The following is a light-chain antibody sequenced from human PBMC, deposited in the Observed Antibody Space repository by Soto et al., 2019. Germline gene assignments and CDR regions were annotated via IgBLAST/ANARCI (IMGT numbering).Light chain of an antibody. CDR3: QQFNSYWWT. CDR1: QDIDKT. J-gene: IGKJ1*01. CDR2: AAS. Sequence: AIQLTQSPSSLSASVGDSVTITCRASQDIDKTLNWYQHRPGEAPKLLIYAASYLETGVPARFSGSGSGTEFTLTISSLQPDDFGTYYCQQFNSYWWTFGQGTKLEIK. V-gene: IGKV1-13*02.